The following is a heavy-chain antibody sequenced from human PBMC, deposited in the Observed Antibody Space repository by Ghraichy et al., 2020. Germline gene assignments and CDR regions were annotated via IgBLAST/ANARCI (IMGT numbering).Heavy chain of an antibody. V-gene: IGHV3-48*02. CDR3: VKDIGPTDGDSEYLFQ. J-gene: IGHJ1*01. CDR2: INRNSDSI. CDR1: GFNFRSYG. Sequence: GGSLRLSCAASGFNFRSYGMDWVRQAPGKGLEWLSYINRNSDSIYYADAVKGRFTISRDNAKNSLYLQMNNLRDEDTAVYYCVKDIGPTDGDSEYLFQWGQGTLVAVS. D-gene: IGHD5-24*01.